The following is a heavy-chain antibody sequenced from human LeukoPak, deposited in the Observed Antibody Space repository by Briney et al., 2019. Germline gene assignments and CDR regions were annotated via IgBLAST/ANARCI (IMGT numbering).Heavy chain of an antibody. Sequence: GESMKISCKSSGYSTTSYWIGWVRQMPGKGLEWMGIIYPGDSDTGYSPSFQGQVTISADKSISTAYLQWSSLKASDTAMYYCATRKPRGYSSSWHEAYYFEYWGQGTLVTVSS. J-gene: IGHJ4*02. CDR3: ATRKPRGYSSSWHEAYYFEY. V-gene: IGHV5-51*01. CDR2: IYPGDSDT. D-gene: IGHD6-13*01. CDR1: GYSTTSYW.